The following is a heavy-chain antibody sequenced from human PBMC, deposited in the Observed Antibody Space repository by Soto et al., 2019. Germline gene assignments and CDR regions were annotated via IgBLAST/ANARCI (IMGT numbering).Heavy chain of an antibody. J-gene: IGHJ4*02. D-gene: IGHD6-19*01. CDR1: GGTFSSNA. Sequence: QVQLVQSGAEVKKPGSSVKVSCKASGGTFSSNAISWVRQAPGQGLEWMGGIIPIYASPNYAQNFQGRVTVTADKATSTAYLELSRLKFADSASYYCAVAVTGSRSPLAHWGQGTLVIVSS. CDR3: AVAVTGSRSPLAH. CDR2: IIPIYASP. V-gene: IGHV1-69*06.